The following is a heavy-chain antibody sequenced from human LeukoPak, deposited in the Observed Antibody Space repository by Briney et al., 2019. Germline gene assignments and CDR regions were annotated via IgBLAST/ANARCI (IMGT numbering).Heavy chain of an antibody. Sequence: GGSLRLSCAASGLTFSTYWMHWVRQGPGKGLVWVSRINPDGSGTSHADSVKGRFTISRDNAKNSLYLQMNSLRAGDTAVYYCARGCITMVRGVMEHAFDIWGQGTMVTVSS. CDR1: GLTFSTYW. CDR2: INPDGSGT. V-gene: IGHV3-74*01. D-gene: IGHD3-10*01. CDR3: ARGCITMVRGVMEHAFDI. J-gene: IGHJ3*02.